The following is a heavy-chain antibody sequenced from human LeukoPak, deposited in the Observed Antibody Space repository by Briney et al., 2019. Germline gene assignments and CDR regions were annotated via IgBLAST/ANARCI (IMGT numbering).Heavy chain of an antibody. V-gene: IGHV3-74*01. J-gene: IGHJ4*02. Sequence: GGSLRLSCAASGFTFSSYWMHWVRQAPGKGPVWVSRVDVHGQGTAYADSVKGRFTISRDNSKNTLYLQMNSLRAEDTAVYFCARERDGGSGSYYAYWGQGTLVTVSS. CDR3: ARERDGGSGSYYAY. CDR1: GFTFSSYW. D-gene: IGHD3-10*01. CDR2: VDVHGQGT.